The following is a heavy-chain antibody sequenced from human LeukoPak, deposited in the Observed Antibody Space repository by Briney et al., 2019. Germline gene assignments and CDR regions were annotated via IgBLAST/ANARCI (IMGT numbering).Heavy chain of an antibody. CDR2: ESYDGSKK. Sequence: GESLTLPCAASGCLFNSYAMHWVSQAPGKGLDWVSLESYDGSKKYYAHSVKRRFAISRDNSKNPLYLQMSSLRAEDTAVYYCAKDLLLYSRNWQDYWGQGTLVTVSS. D-gene: IGHD6-13*01. V-gene: IGHV3-30*09. CDR3: AKDLLLYSRNWQDY. CDR1: GCLFNSYA. J-gene: IGHJ4*02.